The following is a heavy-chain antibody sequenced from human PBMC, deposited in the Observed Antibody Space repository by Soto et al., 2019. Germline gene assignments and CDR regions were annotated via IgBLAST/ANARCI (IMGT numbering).Heavy chain of an antibody. CDR3: ARDHLWSFDY. CDR1: GFIFSSYS. CDR2: ISRSSSTI. V-gene: IGHV3-48*02. Sequence: PGGSLRLSCAASGFIFSSYSMNWVRQAPGKGLEWVSYISRSSSTIYYADSVKGRFTISRDSAKNLLFLQMNSLRDEDTAVYYCARDHLWSFDYWGQGTLVTVSS. D-gene: IGHD2-21*01. J-gene: IGHJ4*02.